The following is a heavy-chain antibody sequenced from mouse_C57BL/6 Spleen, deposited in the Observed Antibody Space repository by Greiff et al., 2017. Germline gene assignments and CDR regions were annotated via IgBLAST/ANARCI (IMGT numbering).Heavy chain of an antibody. Sequence: QVQLKESGAELAKPGASVKLSCRASGYTFTSYWMHWVKQRPGQGLEWIGYINPSSGYTKYNQKFKDKATLTADKSSSTAYMQLSSLTYEDSAVYYCARSDPSYYYGNSDWYFDVWGTGTTVTVSS. J-gene: IGHJ1*03. CDR2: INPSSGYT. CDR3: ARSDPSYYYGNSDWYFDV. D-gene: IGHD1-1*01. CDR1: GYTFTSYW. V-gene: IGHV1-7*01.